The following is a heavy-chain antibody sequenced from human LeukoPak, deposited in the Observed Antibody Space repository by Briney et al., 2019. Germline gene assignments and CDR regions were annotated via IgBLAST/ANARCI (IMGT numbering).Heavy chain of an antibody. D-gene: IGHD3-10*01. CDR3: ARVSGSGSYDYYYYMDV. V-gene: IGHV1-69*04. CDR1: GGTFSSYA. CDR2: IIPILGIA. Sequence: GSSVKVSCKASGGTFSSYAISWVRQAPGQGLEWMGRIIPILGIANYAQKFQGRVTITTDESTSTAYMELSSLRSEDTAVYYCARVSGSGSYDYYYYMDVWGEGTTVTVSS. J-gene: IGHJ6*03.